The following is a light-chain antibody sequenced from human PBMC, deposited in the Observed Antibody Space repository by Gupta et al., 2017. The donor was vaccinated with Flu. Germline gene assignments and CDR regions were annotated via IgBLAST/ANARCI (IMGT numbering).Light chain of an antibody. Sequence: QSALTPPASVSGSPGPSITISCTGTSSDVGGSNYVSWYQQHPGKAPKLMIYDVSNRPSGVSSRFSGSKSGNTASLTISGLQAEDETDYYCSSYTSSSTFYVFGTGTKVTVL. CDR1: SSDVGGSNY. CDR2: DVS. J-gene: IGLJ1*01. CDR3: SSYTSSSTFYV. V-gene: IGLV2-14*01.